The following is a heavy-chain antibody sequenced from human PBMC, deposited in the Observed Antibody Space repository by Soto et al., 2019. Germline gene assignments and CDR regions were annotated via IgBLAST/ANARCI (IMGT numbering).Heavy chain of an antibody. V-gene: IGHV4-30-4*01. J-gene: IGHJ4*02. Sequence: QVQLRESGPGLVKPSQTLSLTCTVSGDSISSGDYYWSWIRQPPGKGLEWIGCIYYSGNPYYNPSLKRRFSVSVNPSERLFSLQLISVTVPDTCVYYCARDFKRYSIPLVTLEYLGVGSLVTVS. CDR2: IYYSGNP. CDR3: ARDFKRYSIPLVTLEY. D-gene: IGHD2-21*02. CDR1: GDSISSGDYY.